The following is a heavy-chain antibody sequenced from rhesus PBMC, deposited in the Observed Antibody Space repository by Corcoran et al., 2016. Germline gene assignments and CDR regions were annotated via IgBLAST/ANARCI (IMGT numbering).Heavy chain of an antibody. D-gene: IGHD4-29*01. V-gene: IGHV3S5*01. CDR2: IRNSGCST. CDR1: GFTFSSYG. J-gene: IGHJ4*01. Sequence: EVQLVESGGGLVQPGGSLRLSCAASGFTFSSYGMTWVRQDPGKGLEWVSYIRNSGCSTYYVESRKGRFTISRDNAKYTLSLQMNSLSAEDTAVYYCANYDYGSSYDFDYWCQGVRVTVSS. CDR3: ANYDYGSSYDFDY.